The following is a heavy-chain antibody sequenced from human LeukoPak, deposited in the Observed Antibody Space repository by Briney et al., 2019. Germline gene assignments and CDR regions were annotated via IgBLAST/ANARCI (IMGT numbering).Heavy chain of an antibody. CDR2: IYYTGST. J-gene: IGHJ4*02. CDR3: ARLNYYDSNGYYPFDY. Sequence: PSETLSLTCTVSGGSISSYYWSWIRQPPGKGLEWIGYIYYTGSTNYNPSLKSRVTISVDTSKNQFSLKLSSVTAADTAVYYCARLNYYDSNGYYPFDYWGQGTLVTVSS. D-gene: IGHD3-22*01. CDR1: GGSISSYY. V-gene: IGHV4-59*01.